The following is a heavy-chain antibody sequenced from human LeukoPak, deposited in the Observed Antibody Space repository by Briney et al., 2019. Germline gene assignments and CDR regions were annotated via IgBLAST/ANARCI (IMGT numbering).Heavy chain of an antibody. Sequence: GGSLRLSCAASGFTFSTYAMSWVRQAPGKGLEWVSVISGSGGTTYYADSVKGRFTISRDNSKNTLYLQMNSLRAEDTAVYYCARDTTPAPYYDFWSGYSTTSGGMDVWGQGTTVTVSS. CDR1: GFTFSTYA. CDR2: ISGSGGTT. V-gene: IGHV3-23*01. CDR3: ARDTTPAPYYDFWSGYSTTSGGMDV. J-gene: IGHJ6*02. D-gene: IGHD3-3*01.